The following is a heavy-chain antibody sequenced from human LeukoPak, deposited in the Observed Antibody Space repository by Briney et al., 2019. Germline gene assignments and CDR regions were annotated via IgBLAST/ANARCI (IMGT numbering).Heavy chain of an antibody. CDR3: AREGHYDFWSGPNWVDP. J-gene: IGHJ5*02. D-gene: IGHD3-3*01. V-gene: IGHV1-18*01. CDR2: ISAYNGNT. Sequence: GASVKVSCKASGYTFTSYGISWVRQAPGQGLEWMGWISAYNGNTNYAQKLQGRVTMTTDTSTSTAYMELRSLRSDDTAVYYCAREGHYDFWSGPNWVDPWGQGTLVTVSS. CDR1: GYTFTSYG.